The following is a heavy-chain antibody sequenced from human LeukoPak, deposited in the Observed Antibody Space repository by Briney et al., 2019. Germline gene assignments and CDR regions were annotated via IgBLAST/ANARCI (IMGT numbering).Heavy chain of an antibody. V-gene: IGHV3-9*01. J-gene: IGHJ6*02. D-gene: IGHD4-11*01. CDR1: GFTFDDYA. CDR2: ISWNSGSI. Sequence: GGSLRLSCAASGFTFDDYAMHWVRQAPGKGLEWVSGISWNSGSIGYADSVKGRFTISRDNAKNSLYLQMNSLRAEDTALYYCARVSRDFYSNYYYYYGMDVWGQGTTVTVSS. CDR3: ARVSRDFYSNYYYYYGMDV.